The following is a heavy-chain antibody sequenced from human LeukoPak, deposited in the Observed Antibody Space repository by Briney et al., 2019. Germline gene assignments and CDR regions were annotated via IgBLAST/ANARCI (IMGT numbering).Heavy chain of an antibody. CDR3: ARGGFYNYYDSSSYPNWFDP. Sequence: SETLSLTCTVSGGSISSYYWSWIRQPAGKGQEWIGRIYTSGSTNYNPSLKSRVTMSVDTSKNQFSLKLSSVTAADTAVYYCARGGFYNYYDSSSYPNWFDPWGQGTLVTVSS. J-gene: IGHJ5*02. V-gene: IGHV4-4*07. CDR1: GGSISSYY. D-gene: IGHD3-22*01. CDR2: IYTSGST.